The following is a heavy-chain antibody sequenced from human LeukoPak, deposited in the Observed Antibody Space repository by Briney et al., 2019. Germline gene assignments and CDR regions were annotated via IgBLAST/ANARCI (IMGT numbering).Heavy chain of an antibody. V-gene: IGHV5-51*01. CDR1: GYSFNTYW. Sequence: GESLKISCKGSGYSFNTYWIAWVRQMPGKGLEWMGSIYPGDSDTRYSPSFQGQVTISVDESVSTAYLQWSSLKASDTAMYYCARMSLRSGSRDYWGQGTLVTVSS. CDR2: IYPGDSDT. CDR3: ARMSLRSGSRDY. J-gene: IGHJ4*02. D-gene: IGHD1-26*01.